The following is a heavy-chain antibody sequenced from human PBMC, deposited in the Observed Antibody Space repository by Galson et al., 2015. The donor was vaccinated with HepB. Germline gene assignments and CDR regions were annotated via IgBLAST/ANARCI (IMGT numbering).Heavy chain of an antibody. Sequence: SVKVSCKASGGTFSSYAISWVRQAPGQGLEWMGGIIPIFGTANYAQKFQGRVTITADESTSTAYMELSSLRSEDTAVYYCARDLLGYCSSTSCYTDLQGDYYYYMDVWGKGTTVTVSS. D-gene: IGHD2-2*02. CDR2: IIPIFGTA. CDR3: ARDLLGYCSSTSCYTDLQGDYYYYMDV. J-gene: IGHJ6*03. V-gene: IGHV1-69*13. CDR1: GGTFSSYA.